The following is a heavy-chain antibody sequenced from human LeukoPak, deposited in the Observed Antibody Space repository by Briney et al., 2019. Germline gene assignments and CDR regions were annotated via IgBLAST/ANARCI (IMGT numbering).Heavy chain of an antibody. D-gene: IGHD1-26*01. V-gene: IGHV1-2*02. Sequence: ASVKVSCKASGYTFTGYYMHWVRRAPGQGLEWMGWINPNSGGTNYAQKFQGRVTMTRDTSISTAYMELSRLRSDDTAVYYCARVTASGSYSSVDYWGQGTLVTVSS. CDR2: INPNSGGT. CDR3: ARVTASGSYSSVDY. CDR1: GYTFTGYY. J-gene: IGHJ4*02.